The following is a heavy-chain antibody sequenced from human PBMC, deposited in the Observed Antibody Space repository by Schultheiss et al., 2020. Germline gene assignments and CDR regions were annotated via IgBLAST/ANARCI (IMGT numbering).Heavy chain of an antibody. D-gene: IGHD6-13*01. CDR2: IYYSGST. CDR1: GGSISSYY. J-gene: IGHJ4*02. CDR3: ATIAAAGTNLFDY. Sequence: ETLSLTCTVSGGSISSYYWSWIRQPPGKGLEWIGYIYYSGSTNYNPSLKSRVTISVDTSKNQFSLKLSSVTAADTAVYYCATIAAAGTNLFDYWGQGTLVTVSS. V-gene: IGHV4-59*01.